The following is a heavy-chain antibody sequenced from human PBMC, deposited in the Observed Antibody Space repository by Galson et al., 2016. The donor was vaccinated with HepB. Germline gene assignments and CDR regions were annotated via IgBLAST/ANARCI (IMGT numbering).Heavy chain of an antibody. Sequence: SETLSLTCTVSGGSIRNYYLSWIRQPPGKGLEWIGYIYYTGSTNYNSSLKSRVNISLDTSKNQFSLKLSSVTAADTAVYYCARHATGDTLPDYWGQGTLVTVSS. D-gene: IGHD1-26*01. J-gene: IGHJ4*02. CDR2: IYYTGST. CDR1: GGSIRNYY. CDR3: ARHATGDTLPDY. V-gene: IGHV4-59*08.